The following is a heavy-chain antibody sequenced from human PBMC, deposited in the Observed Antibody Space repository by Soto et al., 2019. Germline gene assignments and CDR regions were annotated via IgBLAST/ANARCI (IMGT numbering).Heavy chain of an antibody. CDR2: ISDTGAST. V-gene: IGHV3-23*01. CDR1: GFTFKESP. J-gene: IGHJ2*01. D-gene: IGHD6-13*01. CDR3: VRGIPSQYSSNWLYWYFDL. Sequence: EVRLLEAGGGLKQPGGSLRLSCAASGFTFKESPMNWVRQAPGKGLEWVASISDTGASTWYAESVRGRLSISRDNSKNTLNLQMDSLRAEDTAVYFCVRGIPSQYSSNWLYWYFDLWGRGTQVTVSS.